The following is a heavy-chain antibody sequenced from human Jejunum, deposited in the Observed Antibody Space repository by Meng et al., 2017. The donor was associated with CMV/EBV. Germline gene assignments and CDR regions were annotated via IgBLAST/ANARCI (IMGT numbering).Heavy chain of an antibody. CDR1: EYTFTDYY. D-gene: IGHD1-26*01. J-gene: IGHJ4*02. Sequence: SEYTFTDYYVQWVRQAPGQGLEWMGWINPKTGDTNCAQKFQGRVIMTRDMSINTVHMELTRLRSDDTAVYYCAKDGGSYLDYYFDYWGQGTLVTVSS. CDR2: INPKTGDT. V-gene: IGHV1-2*02. CDR3: AKDGGSYLDYYFDY.